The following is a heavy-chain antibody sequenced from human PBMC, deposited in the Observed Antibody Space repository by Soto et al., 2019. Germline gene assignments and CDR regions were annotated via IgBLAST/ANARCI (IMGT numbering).Heavy chain of an antibody. CDR2: IYYSGST. Sequence: PSETLSLTCTVSGGSISSGDYYWSWIRQPPGKGLEWIGYIYYSGSTYYNPSLKSRVTISVDTSKNQFSLKLSSVTAADTAVYYCSRESYDDYGDYGEHTYFDYWGQGTLVTVSS. CDR1: GGSISSGDYY. D-gene: IGHD4-17*01. J-gene: IGHJ4*02. CDR3: SRESYDDYGDYGEHTYFDY. V-gene: IGHV4-30-4*01.